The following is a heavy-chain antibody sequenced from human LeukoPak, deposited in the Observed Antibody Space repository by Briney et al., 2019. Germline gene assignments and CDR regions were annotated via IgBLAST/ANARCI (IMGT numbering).Heavy chain of an antibody. CDR2: ISSGGAPI. D-gene: IGHD4-23*01. CDR1: GFTFSAYS. J-gene: IGHJ3*02. CDR3: ARDNSGGFGDHVYAYDI. V-gene: IGHV3-48*02. Sequence: GGSLRLSCAASGFTFSAYSMNWVRQAPGKGLEWVSHISSGGAPIFYADSVKGRFTISRDNGQNSLYLQMNSLRNGDTAMYYCARDNSGGFGDHVYAYDIWGQGTMVTVSS.